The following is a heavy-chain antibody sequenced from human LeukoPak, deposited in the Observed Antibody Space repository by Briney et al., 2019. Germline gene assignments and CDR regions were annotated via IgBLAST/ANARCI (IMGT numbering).Heavy chain of an antibody. V-gene: IGHV1-69*13. CDR2: TIPFVGTT. J-gene: IGHJ4*02. CDR3: ARDSSYYDVLTGYDS. D-gene: IGHD3-9*01. Sequence: GASVKVSCKASGGPFSNYAVSWVRQAPGQGLEWMGRTIPFVGTTTYAQKFQDRLTITADQSTSTVFMELTRLKLEDTAVYYCARDSSYYDVLTGYDSWGPGTVVTVSS. CDR1: GGPFSNYA.